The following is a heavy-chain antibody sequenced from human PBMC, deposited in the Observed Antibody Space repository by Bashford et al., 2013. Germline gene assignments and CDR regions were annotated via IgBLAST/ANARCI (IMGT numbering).Heavy chain of an antibody. Sequence: SETLSLTCTVSGGSISSSGYYWSWIRQHPGKGLEWIGYIYSSGSTHYNPSLKSRITISVDTSENHFSLKLTSVTAADTAVYYCARVGGSGSYYPLDYVGPGNPGHRLL. J-gene: IGHJ4*02. CDR1: GGSISSSGYY. CDR3: ARVGGSGSYYPLDY. D-gene: IGHD3-10*01. V-gene: IGHV4-31*03. CDR2: IYSSGST.